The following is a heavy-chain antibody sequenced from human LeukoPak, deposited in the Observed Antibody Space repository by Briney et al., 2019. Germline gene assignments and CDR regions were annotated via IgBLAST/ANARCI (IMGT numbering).Heavy chain of an antibody. Sequence: SVKVSCKASGGTFSSYAISWVRQAPGQGLEWMGGVIPIFGTANYAQKFQGRVTITADESTSTAYMELSSLRSEDTAVYYCARQGAYCGGDCYLEWAYAFDIWGQGTMVTVSS. D-gene: IGHD2-21*02. CDR1: GGTFSSYA. CDR3: ARQGAYCGGDCYLEWAYAFDI. V-gene: IGHV1-69*13. J-gene: IGHJ3*02. CDR2: VIPIFGTA.